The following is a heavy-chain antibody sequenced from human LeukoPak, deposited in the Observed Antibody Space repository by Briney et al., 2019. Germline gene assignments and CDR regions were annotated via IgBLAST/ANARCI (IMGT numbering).Heavy chain of an antibody. Sequence: PSETLSLTCTVSGGSISSYYWSWIRQPPGKGLEWIGYIYYSGSTNYNPSLKGRVTISVDTSKNQFSLKLSSVTAADTAVYYCARSRRGPALIPYRSGSYWYYFDYWGQGTLVTVSS. V-gene: IGHV4-59*01. D-gene: IGHD3-10*01. CDR1: GGSISSYY. CDR3: ARSRRGPALIPYRSGSYWYYFDY. J-gene: IGHJ4*02. CDR2: IYYSGST.